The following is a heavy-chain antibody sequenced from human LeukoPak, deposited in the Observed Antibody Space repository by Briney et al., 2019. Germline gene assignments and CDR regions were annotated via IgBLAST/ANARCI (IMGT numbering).Heavy chain of an antibody. CDR3: ARASGIVVVVGSAFDI. CDR2: ISSSGSTI. Sequence: PGGSLRLSCAASGFTFSDYYVSWIRQAPGKGLEWVSYISSSGSTIYYADSVKGRFTISRDNAKNSLYLQMNSLRAEDTAVYYCARASGIVVVVGSAFDIWGQGTMVTVSS. V-gene: IGHV3-11*01. CDR1: GFTFSDYY. D-gene: IGHD2-15*01. J-gene: IGHJ3*02.